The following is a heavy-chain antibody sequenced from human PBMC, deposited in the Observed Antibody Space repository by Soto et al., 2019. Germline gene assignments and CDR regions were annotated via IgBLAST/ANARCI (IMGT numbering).Heavy chain of an antibody. V-gene: IGHV3-23*01. Sequence: EVQLLESGGGLVQPGGSLRLSCAASGFTFSSYAMSWVRQAPGKGLEWVSAISGSGGSTYYADSVKGRFTISRDNSKNTLDLQMNSLSAEDTAVYYCAKASYVVVPAAMELDYWGEGTLVTVSS. CDR1: GFTFSSYA. D-gene: IGHD2-2*01. CDR2: ISGSGGST. CDR3: AKASYVVVPAAMELDY. J-gene: IGHJ4*02.